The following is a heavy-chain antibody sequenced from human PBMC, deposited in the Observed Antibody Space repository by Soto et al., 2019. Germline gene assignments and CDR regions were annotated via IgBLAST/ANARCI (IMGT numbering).Heavy chain of an antibody. CDR3: AREWQQLVPDY. J-gene: IGHJ4*02. Sequence: QVQLQESGPGLVKPSQTLSLTCTVSGGSVSSGGYYWSWIRQHPGKGLEWIGHIHSTGSAYYNPSLRSRATISKDTSKNQFSLKLSSVTAADTAVYYCAREWQQLVPDYWCQGTLFTVSS. CDR1: GGSVSSGGYY. CDR2: IHSTGSA. D-gene: IGHD6-13*01. V-gene: IGHV4-31*03.